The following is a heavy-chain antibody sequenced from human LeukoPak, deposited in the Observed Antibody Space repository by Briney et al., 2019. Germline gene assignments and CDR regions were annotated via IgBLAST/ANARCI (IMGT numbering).Heavy chain of an antibody. Sequence: KSGGSLRLSCAASGFTFSSYSMNWVRQAPGKGLEWVSSISSSSSYIYYGDSVKGRFTISRDNAKNSLYLQMNSLRAEDTAVYYCARDGAVTNGRYFDYWGQGTLVTVSS. CDR2: ISSSSSYI. D-gene: IGHD4-17*01. CDR1: GFTFSSYS. CDR3: ARDGAVTNGRYFDY. V-gene: IGHV3-21*01. J-gene: IGHJ4*02.